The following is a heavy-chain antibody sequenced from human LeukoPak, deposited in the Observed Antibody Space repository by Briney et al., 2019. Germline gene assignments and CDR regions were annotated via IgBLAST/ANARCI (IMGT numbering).Heavy chain of an antibody. V-gene: IGHV4-34*01. D-gene: IGHD2-2*02. CDR1: GGSFSGCY. CDR2: INHSGST. CDR3: ARGIGPAVIY. J-gene: IGHJ4*02. Sequence: SETLSLTCAVYGGSFSGCYWSWIRQPPGKGLEWIGEINHSGSTNYNPSLKSRVTISVDTSKNQFSLKLSSVTAADTAVYYCARGIGPAVIYWGQGTLVTVSS.